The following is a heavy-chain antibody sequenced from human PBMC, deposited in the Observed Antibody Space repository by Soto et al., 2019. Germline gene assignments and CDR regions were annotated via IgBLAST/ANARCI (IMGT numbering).Heavy chain of an antibody. CDR3: AKDRGYGDYESFGY. J-gene: IGHJ4*02. D-gene: IGHD4-17*01. CDR1: GFTFSSYG. Sequence: QVQLVESGGGVVQPGRSLRLSCAASGFTFSSYGMHWVRQAPGKGLEWVAVISYDGSNKYYADSVKGRFTISRDKSKNTLYLQMNSLRAEDTAVYYCAKDRGYGDYESFGYWGQGTLVTVSS. V-gene: IGHV3-30*18. CDR2: ISYDGSNK.